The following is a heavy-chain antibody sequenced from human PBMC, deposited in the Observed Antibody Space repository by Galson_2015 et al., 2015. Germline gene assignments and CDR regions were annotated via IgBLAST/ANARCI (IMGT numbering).Heavy chain of an antibody. CDR3: ARNLHFYYGSRAFDH. CDR1: GFMFTDYY. V-gene: IGHV3-11*01. Sequence: SLRLSCAASGFMFTDYYMNWLRQAPGKGLEWISYISVSGKTIYYADSVKGRFIISRDNANNSVYLQMNNLTPEDTAVYYCARNLHFYYGSRAFDHWGQGTLVTVSS. J-gene: IGHJ4*02. D-gene: IGHD3-10*01. CDR2: ISVSGKTI.